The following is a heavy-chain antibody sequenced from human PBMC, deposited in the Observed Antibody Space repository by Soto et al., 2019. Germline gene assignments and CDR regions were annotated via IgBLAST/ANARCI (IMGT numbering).Heavy chain of an antibody. V-gene: IGHV3-23*01. J-gene: IGHJ4*02. CDR1: GFTFSTYS. Sequence: EVQLLESGGGLVQPGGSLRLSCAASGFTFSTYSMAWVRQAPGRGPEWVSGIIQDGTTHYADSVKGRFTISRDNSRSSVYLQMITLRGEDTAVYYCAKDMRPAGVWDFDYWGQGTLVTVSS. CDR2: IIQDGTT. D-gene: IGHD2-2*01. CDR3: AKDMRPAGVWDFDY.